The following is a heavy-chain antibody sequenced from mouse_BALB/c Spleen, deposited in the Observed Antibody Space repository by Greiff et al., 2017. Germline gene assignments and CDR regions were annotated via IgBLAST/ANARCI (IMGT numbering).Heavy chain of an antibody. Sequence: EVKLQESGPGLVKPSQSLSLTCSVTGYSITSGYYWNWIRQFPGNKLEWMGYISYDGSNNYNPSLKNRISITRDTSKNQFFLKLNSVTTEDTATYYCARGRSYLDYWGQGTTLTVSS. J-gene: IGHJ2*01. CDR1: GYSITSGYY. CDR3: ARGRSYLDY. V-gene: IGHV3-6*02. CDR2: ISYDGSN.